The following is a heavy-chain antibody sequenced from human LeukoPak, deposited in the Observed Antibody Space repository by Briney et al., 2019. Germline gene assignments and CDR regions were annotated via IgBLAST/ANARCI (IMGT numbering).Heavy chain of an antibody. CDR1: GYTLIELS. CDR2: FDPEDGET. J-gene: IGHJ4*02. D-gene: IGHD3-22*01. Sequence: ASVKVSCKVSGYTLIELSMHWVRQAPGKGLEWMGGFDPEDGETIYAQKFQGRVTMTEDTSTDTAYMELSSLRSEDTAVYYCATEGYYYDSSAFDYWGQGTLVTVSS. CDR3: ATEGYYYDSSAFDY. V-gene: IGHV1-24*01.